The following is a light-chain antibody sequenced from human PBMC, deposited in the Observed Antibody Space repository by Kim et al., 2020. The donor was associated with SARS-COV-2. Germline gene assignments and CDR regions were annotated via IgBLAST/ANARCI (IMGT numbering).Light chain of an antibody. CDR3: QQYRDWPLT. Sequence: VTPGKRAPLSCAANQTIYNNLACYQQKLGQAPRVVIYDASTRASGVPDRFSGRGSGSEFTLTIDNLQSEDLAIYYCQQYRDWPLTFGGGTKVDIK. V-gene: IGKV3-15*01. J-gene: IGKJ4*01. CDR1: QTIYNN. CDR2: DAS.